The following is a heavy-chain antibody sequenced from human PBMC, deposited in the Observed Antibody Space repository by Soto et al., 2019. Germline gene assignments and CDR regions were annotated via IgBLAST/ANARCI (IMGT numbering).Heavy chain of an antibody. CDR1: GLTFSTYD. V-gene: IGHV3-13*01. J-gene: IGHJ2*01. Sequence: EVQLVESGGGLVQPGGSLRLSCAASGLTFSTYDMHWVRQPIGKGLEGVAALGTGDDTYYPDSVRGRFTVSRDDVKNSLYLQMDSLTAGDTAVYYCAREGPDGDFDIWGRGTLVIVSS. D-gene: IGHD3-10*01. CDR3: AREGPDGDFDI. CDR2: LGTGDDT.